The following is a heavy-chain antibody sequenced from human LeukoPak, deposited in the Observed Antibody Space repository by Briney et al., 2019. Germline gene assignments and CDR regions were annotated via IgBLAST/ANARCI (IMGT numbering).Heavy chain of an antibody. CDR2: IFNNGRT. D-gene: IGHD3-22*01. J-gene: IGHJ4*02. CDR1: GGSISSYY. V-gene: IGHV4-59*08. CDR3: ARLDLFSGYSDFDY. Sequence: SETLSLTCTVSGGSISSYYWSWIRQPPGKGLEWIGYIFNNGRTNYNPSLKSRVTISVDTSKNQFSLKLSSVTAADTAVYYCARLDLFSGYSDFDYWGQGTLVTVSS.